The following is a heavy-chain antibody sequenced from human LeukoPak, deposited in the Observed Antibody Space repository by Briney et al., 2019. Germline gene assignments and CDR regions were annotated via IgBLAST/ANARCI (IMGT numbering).Heavy chain of an antibody. CDR2: IYNTGST. V-gene: IGHV4-59*01. Sequence: SETLSLTCTVSGGSISPYHWSWVRQPPGKGLEWIGYIYNTGSTNYNPSLNSRVTISVDTSKNQFSLNLTSVTAADTAVYYCVYYSIVSGCFDPWGQGTLVTVPS. CDR1: GGSISPYH. J-gene: IGHJ5*02. D-gene: IGHD5/OR15-5a*01. CDR3: VYYSIVSGCFDP.